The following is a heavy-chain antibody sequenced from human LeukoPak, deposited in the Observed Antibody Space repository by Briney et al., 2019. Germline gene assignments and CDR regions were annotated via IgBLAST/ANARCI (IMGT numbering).Heavy chain of an antibody. CDR2: ISSSRSYI. V-gene: IGHV3-21*01. J-gene: IGHJ5*02. Sequence: GGSLTLSCAASGYTCSLYSMNWDRQAPANGLEWVSSISSSRSYIYYADSVKGRFTISRDNAKNSLYLQMNSLRAEDTAVYYCARATVTTSWGQGTLVTVSS. D-gene: IGHD4-11*01. CDR1: GYTCSLYS. CDR3: ARATVTTS.